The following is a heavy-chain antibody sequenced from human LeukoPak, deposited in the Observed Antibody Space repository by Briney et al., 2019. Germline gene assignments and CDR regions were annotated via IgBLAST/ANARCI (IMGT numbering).Heavy chain of an antibody. J-gene: IGHJ5*02. CDR1: GYTFTGYY. V-gene: IGHV1-2*02. CDR2: INPNSGGT. CDR3: ARAGDSSGYYGENWFDP. D-gene: IGHD3-22*01. Sequence: ASVKVSCKASGYTFTGYYMHWVRQAPGQGLEWMGWINPNSGGTNYAQKFQGRVTMTRDTSISTAYMELSRLRSDDTAVYYCARAGDSSGYYGENWFDPWGQGTLVTVSS.